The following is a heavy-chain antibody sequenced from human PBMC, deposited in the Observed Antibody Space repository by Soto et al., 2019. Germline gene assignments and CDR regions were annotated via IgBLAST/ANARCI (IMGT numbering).Heavy chain of an antibody. Sequence: QVQLVQSGAEVKKPGASVKVSCKSSGYTFSMSGISWVRQAPGQGLEWMGWISGYNGKTNYEQKFQDRVTMTTDTYXHMAYMELRSLRSDDTAVYYCAREGPRPYYYYGMDVWGQGTTVTVSS. CDR3: AREGPRPYYYYGMDV. V-gene: IGHV1-18*01. J-gene: IGHJ6*02. CDR1: GYTFSMSG. CDR2: ISGYNGKT.